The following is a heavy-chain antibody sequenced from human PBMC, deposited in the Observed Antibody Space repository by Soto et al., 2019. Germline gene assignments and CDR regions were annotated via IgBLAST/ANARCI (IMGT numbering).Heavy chain of an antibody. Sequence: QVQLQESGPGLVKPSETLSLTCTVSGGSISSYYWSWIRQPPGKGLEWIGYIYYSGSTNYNPSLQSRVTISVDTSKNQFSLKLSSVTAADTAVYYCARDGYDFWSGYYHYYYGMDVWGQGTTVTVSS. V-gene: IGHV4-59*01. CDR2: IYYSGST. D-gene: IGHD3-3*01. CDR1: GGSISSYY. J-gene: IGHJ6*02. CDR3: ARDGYDFWSGYYHYYYGMDV.